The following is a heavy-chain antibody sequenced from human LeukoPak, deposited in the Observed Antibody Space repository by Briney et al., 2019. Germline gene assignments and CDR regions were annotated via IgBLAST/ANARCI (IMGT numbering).Heavy chain of an antibody. J-gene: IGHJ2*01. D-gene: IGHD5-18*01. Sequence: SQTLSLTCAVSGGSISSGGYSWSWIWQPPGKGLEWIGYIYHSGSTYYNPSPKSRVTTSVDRSKNQFSLKLSSVTAADTAVYYCARDTAMVNWYFDLWGRGTLVTVSS. CDR2: IYHSGST. CDR3: ARDTAMVNWYFDL. CDR1: GGSISSGGYS. V-gene: IGHV4-30-2*01.